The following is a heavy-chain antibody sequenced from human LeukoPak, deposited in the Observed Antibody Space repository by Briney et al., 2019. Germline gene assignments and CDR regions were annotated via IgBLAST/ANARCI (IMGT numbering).Heavy chain of an antibody. CDR3: AAPRGVPLNWFDP. D-gene: IGHD3-16*01. Sequence: GGSLRLSCAASGFTFSSYSMSWVRQAPGKGLEWVSAISGSGGSTYYADSVKGRFTISRDNFKNTLYLQMNSLRAEDTAVYYCAAPRGVPLNWFDPWGQGTLVTVSS. J-gene: IGHJ5*02. CDR1: GFTFSSYS. CDR2: ISGSGGST. V-gene: IGHV3-23*01.